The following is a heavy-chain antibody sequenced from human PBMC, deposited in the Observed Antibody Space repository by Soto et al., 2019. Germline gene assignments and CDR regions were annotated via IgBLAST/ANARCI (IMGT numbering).Heavy chain of an antibody. CDR1: RGTFSSYA. CDR2: MIPSFGTE. J-gene: IGHJ6*02. CDR3: ARGKVDYYYYGMDV. Sequence: SVKVSCNASRGTFSSYAISWVRQAPGRGLEWMGGMIPSFGTENYAQKFQGRVTITADESTSTAYMELSSLRSEDTAVYYCARGKVDYYYYGMDVWGQGNTVTVSS. V-gene: IGHV1-69*13. D-gene: IGHD2-15*01.